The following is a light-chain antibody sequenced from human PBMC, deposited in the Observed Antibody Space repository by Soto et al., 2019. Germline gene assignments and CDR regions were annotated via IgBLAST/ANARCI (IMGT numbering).Light chain of an antibody. CDR2: GAS. V-gene: IGKV3-20*01. CDR1: QSASSSY. J-gene: IGKJ2*01. Sequence: EIVLTQSPGTLSLSPGEIATLSCRASQSASSSYLAWYQQKPGQAPRLLIYGASSSATGIPDRFSGSGYGTDFTLIISRLEPEDFAVYFCQHYGSASYTFGHGTKLDIK. CDR3: QHYGSASYT.